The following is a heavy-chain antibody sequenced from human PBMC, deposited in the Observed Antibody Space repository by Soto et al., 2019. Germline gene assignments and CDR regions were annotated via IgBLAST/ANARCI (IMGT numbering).Heavy chain of an antibody. Sequence: PGGSLRLSCAGSGFTFNNFWMHWVRQAPGKGLVWVARINTDGSVTSHADSVKGRFTISRDNAKSTLYLQMNSLRAEDSARYYCARQKGLGAPNYWGRGTLVTVSS. CDR1: GFTFNNFW. CDR2: INTDGSVT. J-gene: IGHJ4*02. CDR3: ARQKGLGAPNY. V-gene: IGHV3-74*01. D-gene: IGHD1-26*01.